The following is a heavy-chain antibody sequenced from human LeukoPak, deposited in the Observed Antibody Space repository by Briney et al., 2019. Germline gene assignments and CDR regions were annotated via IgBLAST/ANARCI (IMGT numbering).Heavy chain of an antibody. Sequence: ASVKVSCKVSGYTLTELSMHWVRQAPGKGLEWMGGFDPEDGERIYSQKFQGRVTMTEDTSTDTTYMYLSSLRSEDTAVYYCATHPSRGYDFWSGYNGGFDYWGQGTLVTVSS. D-gene: IGHD3-3*01. CDR1: GYTLTELS. J-gene: IGHJ4*02. CDR3: ATHPSRGYDFWSGYNGGFDY. CDR2: FDPEDGER. V-gene: IGHV1-24*01.